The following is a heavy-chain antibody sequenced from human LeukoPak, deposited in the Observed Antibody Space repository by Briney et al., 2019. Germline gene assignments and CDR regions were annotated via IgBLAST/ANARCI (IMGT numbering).Heavy chain of an antibody. CDR1: GFTFSSYW. Sequence: GGSLRLSCAASGFTFSSYWMHWVRQAPGKGLVWVSRIKSDGSTNYADSVKGRFTISRDNAKNTVSLQMNSLRAEDTGVYYCARAPSEIGGYYPEYLRHWGQGTLVTVSS. CDR2: IKSDGST. CDR3: ARAPSEIGGYYPEYLRH. D-gene: IGHD3-22*01. J-gene: IGHJ1*01. V-gene: IGHV3-74*01.